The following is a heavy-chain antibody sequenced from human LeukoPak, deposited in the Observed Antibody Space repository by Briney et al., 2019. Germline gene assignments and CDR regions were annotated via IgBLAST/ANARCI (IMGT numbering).Heavy chain of an antibody. D-gene: IGHD3-22*01. Sequence: PGGSLRLSCAASGFTFSDYYMSWIRQAPGKGLEWVSYISSSGSTIYYADSVKGRFTISRDNSKNTLYLQMNSLRAEDTAVYYCARDQGYYDSSGYYSLDYWGQGTLVTVSS. CDR3: ARDQGYYDSSGYYSLDY. CDR1: GFTFSDYY. V-gene: IGHV3-11*04. CDR2: ISSSGSTI. J-gene: IGHJ4*02.